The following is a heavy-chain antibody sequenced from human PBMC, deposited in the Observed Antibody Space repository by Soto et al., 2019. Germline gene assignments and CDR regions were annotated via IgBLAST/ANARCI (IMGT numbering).Heavy chain of an antibody. CDR2: INHSGST. V-gene: IGHV4-34*01. D-gene: IGHD3-22*01. CDR3: ARRVDHYDSSGDANDI. Sequence: ETLSLTCAVYGGSFSGYYWSWIRQPPGKGLEWIGEINHSGSTSYNPSLKSRVTMSVDTSKNEFSLKLTSVTAADTAVYYCARRVDHYDSSGDANDIWGQGTMVTVSS. J-gene: IGHJ3*02. CDR1: GGSFSGYY.